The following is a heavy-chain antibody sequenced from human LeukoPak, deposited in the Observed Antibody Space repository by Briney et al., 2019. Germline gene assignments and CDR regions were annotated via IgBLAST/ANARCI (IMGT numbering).Heavy chain of an antibody. D-gene: IGHD6-13*01. Sequence: GGSLRLSCAASGFTFSSYEMIWVRQAPGKGLEWVSYISSSGSTIYYADSVKGRFTISRDNSKNTLYLQMNSLRAEDTAVYYCAKDRRQQLGYFDYWGQGTLVTVSS. J-gene: IGHJ4*02. CDR3: AKDRRQQLGYFDY. CDR1: GFTFSSYE. CDR2: ISSSGSTI. V-gene: IGHV3-48*03.